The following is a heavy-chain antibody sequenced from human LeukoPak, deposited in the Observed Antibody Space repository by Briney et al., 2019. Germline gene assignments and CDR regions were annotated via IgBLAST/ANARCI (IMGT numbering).Heavy chain of an antibody. V-gene: IGHV4-4*07. CDR1: GRPISSYY. CDR3: ARVRGWYSYAFDV. D-gene: IGHD6-19*01. J-gene: IGHJ3*01. Sequence: PSETLSLTCTVSGRPISSYYWSWIRQPARKGLEWIGRIYTSGSTNYNPSLKSRVTMSVDTSKNQFSLKLSSVTAADTAVYYCARVRGWYSYAFDVWGQGTMVTVSS. CDR2: IYTSGST.